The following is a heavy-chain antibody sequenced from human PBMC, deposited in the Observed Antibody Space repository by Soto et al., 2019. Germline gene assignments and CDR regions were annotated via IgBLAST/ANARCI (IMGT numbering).Heavy chain of an antibody. J-gene: IGHJ6*02. Sequence: EVQLVESGGGLVQPGGSLRLSCAASGFTFSSYSMNWVRQAPGKGLEWVSYISSSSSTIYYADSVKGRFTISRDNAKNSLYLQMNSLRDEDTAVYYCAREIVGASIGYYYYGMDVWGQGTTVTGSS. D-gene: IGHD1-26*01. CDR1: GFTFSSYS. CDR3: AREIVGASIGYYYYGMDV. V-gene: IGHV3-48*02. CDR2: ISSSSSTI.